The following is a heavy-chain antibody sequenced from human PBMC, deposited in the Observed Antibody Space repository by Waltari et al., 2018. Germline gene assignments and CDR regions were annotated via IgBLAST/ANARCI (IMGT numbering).Heavy chain of an antibody. CDR2: VTHTGGT. CDR1: GGSFQNYH. Sequence: QVQLQQWGAGLLKSSETLSLTCAVYGGSFQNYHRVWIRQSPGKGLEFIGEVTHTGGTKCNPSLEGRAAISVDTSKNQFHLQLTSVTAADTAEYYCARDVMLRFLEYLPRSGLDVWGQGTTVTVSS. V-gene: IGHV4-34*01. D-gene: IGHD3-3*01. CDR3: ARDVMLRFLEYLPRSGLDV. J-gene: IGHJ6*02.